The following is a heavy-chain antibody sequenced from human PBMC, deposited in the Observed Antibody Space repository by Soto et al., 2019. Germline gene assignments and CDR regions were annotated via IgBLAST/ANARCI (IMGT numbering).Heavy chain of an antibody. D-gene: IGHD1-26*01. J-gene: IGHJ6*02. CDR2: ISYDGSNK. V-gene: IGHV3-30-3*01. Sequence: QVQLVESRGGVVQPGRSLRLSCAASGFTFSSYAMHWVRQAPGKGLEWVAVISYDGSNKYYADSVKGRFTISRDNSKNTLYLQMNSLRAEDTAVYYCAREGGLVGATSLYYYGMDVWGQGTTVTVSS. CDR1: GFTFSSYA. CDR3: AREGGLVGATSLYYYGMDV.